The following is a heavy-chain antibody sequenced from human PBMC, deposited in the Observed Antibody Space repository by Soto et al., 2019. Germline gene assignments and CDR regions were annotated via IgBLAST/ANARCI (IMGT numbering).Heavy chain of an antibody. Sequence: SETLSLTCAVYGGSFSGYYWSWIRQPPGKGLEWIGEINHSGSTNYNPSLKSRVTISVDTSKNQFSLKLSSVTAADTAVYYCARERGVVVAAYYYGMDVWGQGTTVTVSS. CDR1: GGSFSGYY. J-gene: IGHJ6*02. D-gene: IGHD2-15*01. V-gene: IGHV4-34*01. CDR3: ARERGVVVAAYYYGMDV. CDR2: INHSGST.